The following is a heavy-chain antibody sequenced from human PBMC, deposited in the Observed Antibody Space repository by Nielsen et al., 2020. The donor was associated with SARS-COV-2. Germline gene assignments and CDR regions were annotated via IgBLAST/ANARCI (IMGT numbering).Heavy chain of an antibody. D-gene: IGHD1-26*01. CDR3: AKISGSQRHYFDF. CDR2: IGTTGDKT. J-gene: IGHJ4*02. V-gene: IGHV3-23*01. Sequence: GESLKISCAASGFFSSSYAMTWVRQAPGKGLEWVSSIGTTGDKTFYADSVKGRFTICRDNSKNTLYLQLNSLRAEDMAVFYCAKISGSQRHYFDFWGQGALVTVSS. CDR1: GFFSSSYA.